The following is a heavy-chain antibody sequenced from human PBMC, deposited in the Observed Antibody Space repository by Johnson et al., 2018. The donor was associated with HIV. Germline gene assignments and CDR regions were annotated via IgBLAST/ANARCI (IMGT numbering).Heavy chain of an antibody. Sequence: VQLVESGGDLVKPGVSLRLSCAASEFTFTNAWMSWVRQAPGKSLEWVSIIYSGGSTYYADSVKGRFTISRDTSKNTLYLQMNSLRAEDTAVYYCARGVYSSSWYGAFDIWGQGTMVTVSS. D-gene: IGHD6-13*01. J-gene: IGHJ3*02. V-gene: IGHV3-66*01. CDR3: ARGVYSSSWYGAFDI. CDR1: EFTFTNAW. CDR2: IYSGGST.